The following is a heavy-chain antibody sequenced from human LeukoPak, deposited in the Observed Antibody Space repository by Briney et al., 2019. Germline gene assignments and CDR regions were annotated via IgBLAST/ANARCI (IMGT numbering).Heavy chain of an antibody. CDR3: AKGGGSSSWYFHWVCDY. J-gene: IGHJ4*02. D-gene: IGHD6-13*01. V-gene: IGHV3-23*01. CDR2: ISGSGGST. CDR1: GFTFSDAW. Sequence: PGGSLRLSCAASGFTFSDAWMSWVRQAPGKGLEWVSAISGSGGSTYYADSVKGRFTISRDNSKNTLYLQMNSLRAEDTAVYYCAKGGGSSSWYFHWVCDYWGQGTLVTVSS.